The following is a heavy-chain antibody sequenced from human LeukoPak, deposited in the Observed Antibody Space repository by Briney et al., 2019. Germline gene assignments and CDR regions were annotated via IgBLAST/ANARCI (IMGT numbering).Heavy chain of an antibody. Sequence: SETLSLTCTVSGGSISSYYWSWIRQPPGKGLEWIGYIYYSGSTNYNPSLKSRVTISVDTSTNRFSLKLSSVTAADTAVYYCARVRGSSGWIEYWDQGSLVTVSS. J-gene: IGHJ4*02. V-gene: IGHV4-59*01. D-gene: IGHD6-19*01. CDR2: IYYSGST. CDR3: ARVRGSSGWIEY. CDR1: GGSISSYY.